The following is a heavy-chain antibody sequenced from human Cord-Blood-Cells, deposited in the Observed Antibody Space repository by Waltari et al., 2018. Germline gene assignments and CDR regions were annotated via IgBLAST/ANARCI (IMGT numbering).Heavy chain of an antibody. D-gene: IGHD6-19*01. CDR1: GFTFRSSW. Sequence: EVQLVESGGGLVQPGGSLRLSCAASGFTFRSSWMCWVRQAPGKGVEWVANIKQDGSEKYYVDSVKGRFTISRDNAKNSLYLQMNSLRAEDTAVYYCASSSGGYWGQGTLVTVSS. V-gene: IGHV3-7*01. CDR3: ASSSGGY. J-gene: IGHJ4*02. CDR2: IKQDGSEK.